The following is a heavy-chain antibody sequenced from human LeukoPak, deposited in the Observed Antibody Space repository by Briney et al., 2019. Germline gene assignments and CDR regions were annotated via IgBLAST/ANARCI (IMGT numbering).Heavy chain of an antibody. CDR2: ITQDGAVT. D-gene: IGHD1-1*01. Sequence: PGGSLRLSCAASGFPFNVYWMHWVRQAPGKGLVWISLITQDGAVTNYADSVKGRFTISRDNAKNTLYLQMNSLRADDTAMYYCARAGTDWKIDYWGQGALVTVSS. CDR3: ARAGTDWKIDY. CDR1: GFPFNVYW. V-gene: IGHV3-74*01. J-gene: IGHJ4*02.